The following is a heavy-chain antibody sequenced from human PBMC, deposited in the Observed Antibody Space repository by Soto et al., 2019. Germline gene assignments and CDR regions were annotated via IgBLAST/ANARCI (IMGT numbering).Heavy chain of an antibody. CDR2: NYYSGSP. CDR1: GDTISRGGYT. Sequence: QLQLQESGSRLVKSSETLSLTCDVSGDTISRGGYTWAWIRQPPGKALEWIGHNYYSGSPYYNPSLTRRVIISVDTSKNQFSLKVRSVTAADTAVYNCAREPYGDYVGHFDPWGQGILVTVSS. V-gene: IGHV4-30-2*01. D-gene: IGHD4-17*01. CDR3: AREPYGDYVGHFDP. J-gene: IGHJ5*02.